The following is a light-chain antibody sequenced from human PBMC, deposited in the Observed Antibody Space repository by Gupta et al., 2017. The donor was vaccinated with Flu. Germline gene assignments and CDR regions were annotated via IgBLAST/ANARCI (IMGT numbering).Light chain of an antibody. CDR3: QQYNTWWT. J-gene: IGKJ1*01. CDR1: QNILNN. V-gene: IGKV3-15*01. CDR2: DAF. Sequence: PGERATLSCRVSQNILNNLAWYQQKPGQAPRLLIYDAFTRATGIPARFSGSGSGTEFTLTISSLQSEDFAVYYCQQYNTWWTFGQGTKVEI.